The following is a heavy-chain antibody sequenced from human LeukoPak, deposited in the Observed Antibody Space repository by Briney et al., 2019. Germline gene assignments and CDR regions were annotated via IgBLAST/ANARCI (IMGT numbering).Heavy chain of an antibody. J-gene: IGHJ4*02. V-gene: IGHV3-7*01. CDR1: GFTFSSYW. Sequence: GGSLRLSCAASGFTFSSYWMSWVRQAPGKGLEWVANIKQDASEKYYVGSVKGRFTISRDNAKNSLYLQMNSLRAEDTAVYFCVSGDNFDYWGQGTLVTVSS. D-gene: IGHD7-27*01. CDR2: IKQDASEK. CDR3: VSGDNFDY.